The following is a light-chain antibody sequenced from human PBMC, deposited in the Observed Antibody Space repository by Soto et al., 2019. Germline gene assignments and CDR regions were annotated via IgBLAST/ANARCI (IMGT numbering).Light chain of an antibody. CDR3: LQSTQSPWT. CDR1: QSLVHNDGNTY. V-gene: IGKV2-24*01. Sequence: DIVMTQTPLSSPVTLGQAASISCRSSQSLVHNDGNTYLSWFQQRPGQPQRLLLYKISDRFSGVPVRFSVSRTGTDFILTLSSVEAEYVGVYYFLQSTQSPWTFGQGTKVEIK. CDR2: KIS. J-gene: IGKJ1*01.